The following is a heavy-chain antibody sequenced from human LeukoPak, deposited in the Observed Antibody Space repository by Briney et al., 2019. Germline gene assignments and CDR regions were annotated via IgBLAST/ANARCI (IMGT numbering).Heavy chain of an antibody. Sequence: SETLSLTCTVSGGSISSYYWSWIRQPPGKGLEWIGYIYYSGSTNYNPSLKSRVTISVDTSKNQFSLKLSSVTAADTAVYYCAKGDEWFDPWGQGTLVAVSS. D-gene: IGHD3-16*01. J-gene: IGHJ5*02. CDR2: IYYSGST. V-gene: IGHV4-59*01. CDR1: GGSISSYY. CDR3: AKGDEWFDP.